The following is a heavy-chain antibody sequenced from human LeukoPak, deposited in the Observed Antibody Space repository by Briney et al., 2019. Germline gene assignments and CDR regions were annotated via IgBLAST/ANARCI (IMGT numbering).Heavy chain of an antibody. CDR2: ISSSGSTT. CDR3: ARVFSMLDVDY. J-gene: IGHJ4*02. V-gene: IGHV3-48*03. D-gene: IGHD1-1*01. Sequence: GGSLRLSCAASGFTFSNYEMMWVRQAPGKGLEWLSYISSSGSTTYYADSVKGRFTISRDNAENSLYLQMNSLRADDTAVYYCARVFSMLDVDYWGQGTLVTVSS. CDR1: GFTFSNYE.